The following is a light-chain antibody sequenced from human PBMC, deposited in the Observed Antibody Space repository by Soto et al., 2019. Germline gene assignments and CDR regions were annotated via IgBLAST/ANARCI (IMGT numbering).Light chain of an antibody. CDR1: GSNIGTNT. CDR3: TAWDGSLYGRV. Sequence: QSVLTQPPSASGTPGQRVTISCSGSGSNIGTNTVNWYQQLPGTAPKLLIYRTDQRPAGIPDRFSGSKSGTSASLDISGLQSDDEADYYCTAWDGSLYGRVFGGGTKVTVL. J-gene: IGLJ3*02. CDR2: RTD. V-gene: IGLV1-44*01.